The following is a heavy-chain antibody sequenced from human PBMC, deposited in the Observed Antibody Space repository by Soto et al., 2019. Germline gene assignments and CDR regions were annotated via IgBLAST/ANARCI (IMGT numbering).Heavy chain of an antibody. V-gene: IGHV3-23*01. Sequence: GGSLRLSCAASGFTFNRFAMTWVRQAPGKGLEWVSTIGASGDNTFYADSVKGRFTISRDNSGDTLFLQMNRLRAEDTALYYCAKLGYCSGGTCYLDYYNGLDVRGQGTTVTVS. D-gene: IGHD2-15*01. CDR3: AKLGYCSGGTCYLDYYNGLDV. CDR1: GFTFNRFA. CDR2: IGASGDNT. J-gene: IGHJ6*02.